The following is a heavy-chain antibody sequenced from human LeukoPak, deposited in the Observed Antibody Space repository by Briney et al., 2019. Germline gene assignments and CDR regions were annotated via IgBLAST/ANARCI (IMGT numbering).Heavy chain of an antibody. CDR1: GFTFSSYW. Sequence: GGSLRLSCAASGFTFSSYWMSWVRQAPGKGLEWVSSISSSSSYIYYADSVKGRFTISRDNAKNSLYLQMNSLRAEDTAVYYCARDVLAAGSCDYWGQGTLVTVSS. V-gene: IGHV3-21*01. D-gene: IGHD6-13*01. CDR2: ISSSSSYI. J-gene: IGHJ4*02. CDR3: ARDVLAAGSCDY.